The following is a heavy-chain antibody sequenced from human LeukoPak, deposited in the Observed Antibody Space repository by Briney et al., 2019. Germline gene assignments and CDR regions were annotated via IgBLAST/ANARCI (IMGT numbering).Heavy chain of an antibody. CDR2: ISPSGSDT. CDR3: TRDKSASSPREWFDP. V-gene: IGHV3-23*01. D-gene: IGHD6-6*01. J-gene: IGHJ5*02. Sequence: GGSLRLSCAASGFIFGSYAMSWVRQGPEKGLEWVSTISPSGSDTYYADSVKGRFTISRDNSKTTLYLQMNSLRDEDTALYHCTRDKSASSPREWFDPWGQGTVVTVSS. CDR1: GFIFGSYA.